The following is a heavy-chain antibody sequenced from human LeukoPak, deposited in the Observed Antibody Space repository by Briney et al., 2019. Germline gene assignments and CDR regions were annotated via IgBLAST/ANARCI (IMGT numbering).Heavy chain of an antibody. CDR1: GYTLTELS. Sequence: PAASVKVSCKVSGYTLTELSMHWVRQAPGKGLEWMGGFDPEDGETIYAQKFQGRVTMTEDTSTDTAYMELSSLRSEDTAVYYCATHGGSSGFLYYGMDVWGQGTTVTVSS. CDR3: ATHGGSSGFLYYGMDV. CDR2: FDPEDGET. V-gene: IGHV1-24*01. D-gene: IGHD3-22*01. J-gene: IGHJ6*02.